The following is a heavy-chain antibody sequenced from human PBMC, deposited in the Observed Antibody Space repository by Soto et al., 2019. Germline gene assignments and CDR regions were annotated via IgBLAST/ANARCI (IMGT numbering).Heavy chain of an antibody. V-gene: IGHV3-74*01. D-gene: IGHD3-3*01. CDR2: ISSDGSST. J-gene: IGHJ4*02. CDR1: GFVFSGYW. Sequence: EVQLVESGGGSVQPGKSLRLSCAASGFVFSGYWMDWVRQAPGKGLVWVSRISSDGSSTNYADSVKGRFTISRDNVKNTLYLQMNSLRAEDTAVYYCAREAPFATDLDYWGQGSLVTVSS. CDR3: AREAPFATDLDY.